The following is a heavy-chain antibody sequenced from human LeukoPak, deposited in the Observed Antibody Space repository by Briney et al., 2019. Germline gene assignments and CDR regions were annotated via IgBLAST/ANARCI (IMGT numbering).Heavy chain of an antibody. D-gene: IGHD3-3*01. J-gene: IGHJ6*02. CDR2: ISASGGST. V-gene: IGHV3-23*01. CDR3: ARDGVSYYDFWSGYHGMDV. Sequence: GSLRLSCAASGFTFSNYGMSWVRQAPGKGLEWVSGISASGGSTYYADSVKGRFTISRDNAKNSLYLQMNSLRAEDTAVYYCARDGVSYYDFWSGYHGMDVWGQGTTVTVSS. CDR1: GFTFSNYG.